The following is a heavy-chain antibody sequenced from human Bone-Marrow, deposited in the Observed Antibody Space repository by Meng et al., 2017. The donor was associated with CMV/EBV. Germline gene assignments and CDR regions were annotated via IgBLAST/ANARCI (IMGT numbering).Heavy chain of an antibody. CDR2: ISYDGSNK. Sequence: GESLKISCAASGFTFSSYAMHWVRQAPGKGLEWVAVISYDGSNKYYADSVKGRFTISRDNSKNTLYLQMNSLRAEDTAVYYCARGYSSSSFDYCGQGTLVTVSS. CDR3: ARGYSSSSFDY. V-gene: IGHV3-30*04. CDR1: GFTFSSYA. D-gene: IGHD6-6*01. J-gene: IGHJ4*02.